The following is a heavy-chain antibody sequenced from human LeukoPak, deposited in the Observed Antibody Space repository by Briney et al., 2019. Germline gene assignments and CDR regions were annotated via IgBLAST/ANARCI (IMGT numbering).Heavy chain of an antibody. V-gene: IGHV4-59*01. D-gene: IGHD3-22*01. J-gene: IGHJ4*02. Sequence: TSETLSLTCTVSGASISSYYWSWIRQPPGKGLEWIGDIHYSGSIKYNPSLKSRVTMSVDTSKNQFSLKLSSVTAADTAIYYCARENPSGYYNRPIDYWGQGTLVTVSS. CDR2: IHYSGSI. CDR1: GASISSYY. CDR3: ARENPSGYYNRPIDY.